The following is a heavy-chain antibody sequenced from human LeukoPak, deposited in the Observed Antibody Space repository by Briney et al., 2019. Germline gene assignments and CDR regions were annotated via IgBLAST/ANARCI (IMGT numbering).Heavy chain of an antibody. D-gene: IGHD3-10*01. CDR2: ISSSSSTI. CDR3: ARARGSYSFDS. V-gene: IGHV3-48*01. J-gene: IGHJ4*02. CDR1: GFTVSSNY. Sequence: GGSLRLSCAASGFTVSSNYMSWVRQAPGKGLEWVSYISSSSSTIYYADSVKGRFTISRDNAKNSLYLQMNSLRAEDTAVYYCARARGSYSFDSWGQGTLVTVSS.